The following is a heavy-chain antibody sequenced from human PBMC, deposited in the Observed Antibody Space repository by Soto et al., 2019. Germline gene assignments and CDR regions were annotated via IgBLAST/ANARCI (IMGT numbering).Heavy chain of an antibody. Sequence: PGGSLRLSCAASGFTYSTYTMHWVRQAPGKGLEWVAVISYDGNNKFYADSVKGRFTISRDNAKNSLYLQMNSLRAEDTAVYYCARDPAYASGYDLEPFDYWGQGTLVTVSS. J-gene: IGHJ4*02. D-gene: IGHD5-12*01. CDR3: ARDPAYASGYDLEPFDY. CDR2: ISYDGNNK. CDR1: GFTYSTYT. V-gene: IGHV3-30-3*01.